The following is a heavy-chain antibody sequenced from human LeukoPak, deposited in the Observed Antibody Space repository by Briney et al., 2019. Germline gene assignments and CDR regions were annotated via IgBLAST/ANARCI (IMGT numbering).Heavy chain of an antibody. CDR1: GFTLSTYA. D-gene: IGHD2-2*01. CDR3: AKDLRGFCSSTSCLSAFDI. Sequence: GGSLRLSCAASGFTLSTYAMSWVRQTPGKGLEWVAATSSSDAGTYHADSVRGRFTISRDNSKNTLYLQMNSLRAEDTAVYYCAKDLRGFCSSTSCLSAFDIWGQGTMVTVSS. CDR2: TSSSDAGT. V-gene: IGHV3-23*01. J-gene: IGHJ3*02.